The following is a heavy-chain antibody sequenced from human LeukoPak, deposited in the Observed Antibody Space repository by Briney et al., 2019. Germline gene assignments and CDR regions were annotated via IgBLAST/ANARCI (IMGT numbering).Heavy chain of an antibody. CDR3: AKDILRWAFDV. CDR1: GFTFDSYA. V-gene: IGHV3-23*01. J-gene: IGHJ3*01. D-gene: IGHD4-23*01. Sequence: GGSLRLSCAASGFTFDSYAMSWVRQAPGKGLEWVSVISGSGENTFYTDSVKGRFTISRDNSKTSLYLQMNSLRAEDTAVYYCAKDILRWAFDVWGQGTMVTVS. CDR2: ISGSGENT.